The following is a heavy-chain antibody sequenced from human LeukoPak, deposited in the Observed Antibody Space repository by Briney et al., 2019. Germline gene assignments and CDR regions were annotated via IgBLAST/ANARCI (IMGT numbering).Heavy chain of an antibody. CDR3: ARGQEATTGQFPDWFDP. J-gene: IGHJ5*02. CDR1: GGSFSGYY. CDR2: INHSGGT. V-gene: IGHV4-34*01. Sequence: PSETLSLTCAVYGGSFSGYYWSWIRQPPGKGLEWIGEINHSGGTNSNPSLKSRVTLSVDLSKNHFSLKLTSVTAADTAVYYRARGQEATTGQFPDWFDPWGQGTLVTVSS. D-gene: IGHD1-26*01.